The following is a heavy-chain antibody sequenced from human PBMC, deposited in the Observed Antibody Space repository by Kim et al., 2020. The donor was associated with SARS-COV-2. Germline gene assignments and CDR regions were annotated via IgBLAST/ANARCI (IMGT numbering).Heavy chain of an antibody. J-gene: IGHJ5*02. CDR3: VREGEGLDP. Sequence: GGSLRLSCAASGFTFSSFWMHWVRQAPGKGLVWVSRISNDGSSTTYADSVKGRFTISRDNAKNTLHLQMNSLRGEDTAVYYCVREGEGLDPWGQGTLVTV. CDR2: ISNDGSST. V-gene: IGHV3-74*01. D-gene: IGHD3-10*01. CDR1: GFTFSSFW.